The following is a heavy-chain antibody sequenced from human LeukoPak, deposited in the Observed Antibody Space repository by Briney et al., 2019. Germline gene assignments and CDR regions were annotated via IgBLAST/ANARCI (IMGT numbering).Heavy chain of an antibody. Sequence: GGSLRLSCAASGFTFNTYSMNWVRQAPGKGLEWVSSISDNSNYIYYSDSAEGRFTISRDNAKNSLYLQMNSLRVEDTAVYYCARYSGSYYYGLDVWGQGTTVTVSS. CDR2: ISDNSNYI. D-gene: IGHD1-26*01. J-gene: IGHJ6*02. V-gene: IGHV3-21*04. CDR1: GFTFNTYS. CDR3: ARYSGSYYYGLDV.